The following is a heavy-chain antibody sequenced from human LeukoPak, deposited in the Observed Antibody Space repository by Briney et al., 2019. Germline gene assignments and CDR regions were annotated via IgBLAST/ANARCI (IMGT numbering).Heavy chain of an antibody. Sequence: GGSLRHSCAASGFTFSSYCMHWVRQAPGKGLVWVSRINSDGSSTNYADSVKGRFTISRDNARNTLYLQMNSLRVEDTAVYYCARGPIIRGVTPSDYWGQGTLVTVSS. CDR2: INSDGSST. J-gene: IGHJ4*02. V-gene: IGHV3-74*01. D-gene: IGHD4-23*01. CDR3: ARGPIIRGVTPSDY. CDR1: GFTFSSYC.